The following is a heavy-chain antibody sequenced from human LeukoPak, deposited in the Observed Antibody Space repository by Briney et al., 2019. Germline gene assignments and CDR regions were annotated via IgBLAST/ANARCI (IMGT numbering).Heavy chain of an antibody. V-gene: IGHV3-23*01. CDR1: GFTFSSYG. J-gene: IGHJ4*02. D-gene: IGHD6-13*01. CDR3: AKDPSIAAAGPIDY. Sequence: GGTLRLSCAASGFTFSSYGMSWVRQAPGKGLEWVSAISGSGGSTYYADSAKGRFTISRDNSKNTLYLQMNSLRAEDTAVYYCAKDPSIAAAGPIDYWGQGTLVTVSS. CDR2: ISGSGGST.